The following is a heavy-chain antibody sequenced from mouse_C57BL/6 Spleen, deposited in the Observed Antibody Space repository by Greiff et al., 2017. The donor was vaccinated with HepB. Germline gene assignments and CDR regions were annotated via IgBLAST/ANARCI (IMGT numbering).Heavy chain of an antibody. Sequence: QVQLQQPGAELVKPGASVKMSCKASGYTFTSYWITWVKQRPGQGLEWIGDIYPGSGSTNYNEKFKRKATLTVDTSSSTAYMQLSSLTSEDSAVYYWARSYYGSSFHWYFDVWGTGTTVTVSS. CDR3: ARSYYGSSFHWYFDV. CDR2: IYPGSGST. CDR1: GYTFTSYW. D-gene: IGHD1-1*01. V-gene: IGHV1-55*01. J-gene: IGHJ1*03.